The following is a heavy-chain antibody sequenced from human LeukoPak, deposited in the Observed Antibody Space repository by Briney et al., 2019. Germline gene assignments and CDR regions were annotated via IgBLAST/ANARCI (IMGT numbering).Heavy chain of an antibody. CDR3: AKGPTAGIEDWFDP. D-gene: IGHD6-13*01. Sequence: GGSLRLSCAASGFTFSSYAMSWVRQAPGKGLEWVSGISGSGGSTYHADSVKGRFTISRDNSKNTLYLQMNSLRAEDTAVYYCAKGPTAGIEDWFDPWGQGTLVTVSS. J-gene: IGHJ5*02. CDR1: GFTFSSYA. CDR2: ISGSGGST. V-gene: IGHV3-23*01.